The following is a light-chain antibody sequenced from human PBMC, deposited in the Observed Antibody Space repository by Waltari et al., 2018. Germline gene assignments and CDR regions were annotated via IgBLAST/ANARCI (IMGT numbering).Light chain of an antibody. CDR1: QGVTKY. CDR3: QQYDNLPVT. V-gene: IGKV1-33*01. J-gene: IGKJ4*01. CDR2: AAS. Sequence: DIQMTQSTSSLSASVRDRVTITCQASQGVTKYVNWYQQKPGEAPNLLIYAASNLETGVPSRFSDSGFGTDFSFTISSLQPEDVGTYFCQQYDNLPVTFGGGTKVEIK.